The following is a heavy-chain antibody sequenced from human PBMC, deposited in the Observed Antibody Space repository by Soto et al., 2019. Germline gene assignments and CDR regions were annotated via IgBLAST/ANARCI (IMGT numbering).Heavy chain of an antibody. CDR1: GGSISSSSDY. CDR3: ARQVRHIVVVTAILGWFDP. Sequence: SETLSLTCTVSGGSISSSSDYWGWIRQPPGKGLEWIASIYYSGITYYNPSLKSRVTMSVDTSKNQFSLKLRSVTAADTAVYYCARQVRHIVVVTAILGWFDPWGQGTLVTVSS. CDR2: IYYSGIT. J-gene: IGHJ5*02. V-gene: IGHV4-39*01. D-gene: IGHD2-21*02.